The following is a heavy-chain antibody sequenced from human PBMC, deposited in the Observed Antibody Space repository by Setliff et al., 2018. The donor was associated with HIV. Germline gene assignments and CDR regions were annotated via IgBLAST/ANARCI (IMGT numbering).Heavy chain of an antibody. CDR3: ARMGEYSSSGGAFDI. CDR2: IDPSDSDT. V-gene: IGHV5-10-1*01. Sequence: GESLKISCKGSGYSFTSYWISWVRQMPGKGLEWMGRIDPSDSDTNYSPSFQGHVTISADKSISTAYLQWSSLKASDTAMYYCARMGEYSSSGGAFDIWGQGTMVTVSS. CDR1: GYSFTSYW. J-gene: IGHJ3*02. D-gene: IGHD6-6*01.